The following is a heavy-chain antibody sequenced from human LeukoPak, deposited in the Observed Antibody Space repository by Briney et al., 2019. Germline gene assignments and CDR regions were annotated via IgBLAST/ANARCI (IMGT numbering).Heavy chain of an antibody. J-gene: IGHJ4*02. V-gene: IGHV3-11*01. Sequence: GGSLRLSCAASGFTFSDYYMSWIRQAPGEGLEWVSYISSSGSTIYYADSVKGRFTISRDNAKNSLYLQMNSLRAEDTAVYYCARVQPYYYGSGSYSDYWGQGTLVTVSS. D-gene: IGHD3-10*01. CDR3: ARVQPYYYGSGSYSDY. CDR1: GFTFSDYY. CDR2: ISSSGSTI.